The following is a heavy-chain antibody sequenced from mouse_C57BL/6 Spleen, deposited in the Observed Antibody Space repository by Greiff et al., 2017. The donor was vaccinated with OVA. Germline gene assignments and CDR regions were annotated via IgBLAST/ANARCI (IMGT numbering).Heavy chain of an antibody. Sequence: VQLQQSGPELVKPGASVKISCKASGYTFTDYYMNWVKQSHGKSLEWIGDINPNNGGTSYNQKFKGKATLTVDKSSSTAYMELRSLTSEDSAVYYCARSLYYYGSSYGYYAMDYWGQGTSVTVSS. J-gene: IGHJ4*01. V-gene: IGHV1-26*01. D-gene: IGHD1-1*01. CDR2: INPNNGGT. CDR1: GYTFTDYY. CDR3: ARSLYYYGSSYGYYAMDY.